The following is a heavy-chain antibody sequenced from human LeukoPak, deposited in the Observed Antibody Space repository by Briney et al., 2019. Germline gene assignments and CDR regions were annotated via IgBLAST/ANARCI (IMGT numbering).Heavy chain of an antibody. CDR3: ARDIRNYYDSGAYGWFDP. J-gene: IGHJ5*02. V-gene: IGHV3-23*01. CDR2: ISGSGGNV. CDR1: GFTFSSYG. Sequence: GGSLRLSCAASGFTFSSYGMSWVRQAPGKGLEWVSSISGSGGNVYYAGSVRGRFTISRDNSKNTVYLQMNSLRAEDTATYYCARDIRNYYDSGAYGWFDPWGQGTLVPVSS. D-gene: IGHD3-10*01.